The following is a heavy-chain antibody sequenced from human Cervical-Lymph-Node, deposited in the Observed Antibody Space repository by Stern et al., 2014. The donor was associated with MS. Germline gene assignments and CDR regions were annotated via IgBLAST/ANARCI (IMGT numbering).Heavy chain of an antibody. J-gene: IGHJ4*02. V-gene: IGHV7-4-1*02. Sequence: QVQLGQSGSELKKPGASVKVSCKASGYNLTTYAINWVRQAPGQGLEWMGWINTKTGNPTFAQGFTGRFVFSLDTSINTAYLRISSLKAEDSAVYYCATWGAGSSPPLFYWGQGTLVTVSS. CDR3: ATWGAGSSPPLFY. CDR1: GYNLTTYA. CDR2: INTKTGNP. D-gene: IGHD6-6*01.